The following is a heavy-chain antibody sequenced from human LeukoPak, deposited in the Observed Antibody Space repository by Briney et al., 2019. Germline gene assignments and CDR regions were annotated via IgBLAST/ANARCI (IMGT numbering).Heavy chain of an antibody. V-gene: IGHV3-30*02. CDR2: IRYDGSNK. J-gene: IGHJ4*02. CDR3: AKAYCSSTSCPPHY. Sequence: GGSLRLSCAASGFTFSSYGMHWVRQAPGKGLEWVAFIRYDGSNKYYADSAKGRFTISRDNSKNTLYLQMNSLRAEDTAVYYCAKAYCSSTSCPPHYWGQGTLVTVSS. CDR1: GFTFSSYG. D-gene: IGHD2-2*01.